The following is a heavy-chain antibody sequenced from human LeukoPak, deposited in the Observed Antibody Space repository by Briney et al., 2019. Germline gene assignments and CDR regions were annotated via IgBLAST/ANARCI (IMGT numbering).Heavy chain of an antibody. CDR1: GFTFSSYA. J-gene: IGHJ3*02. CDR3: AKMMLVNVHQQPAFDI. Sequence: PGGSLRLSCAASGFTFSSYAMSWVRQAPGKGLEWVSAISGSGGSTYYADSVKGRFTISRDNSKHTLYLQMNSLRAEDTAIYYCAKMMLVNVHQQPAFDIWGQGTMVTVS. V-gene: IGHV3-23*01. CDR2: ISGSGGST. D-gene: IGHD3-10*02.